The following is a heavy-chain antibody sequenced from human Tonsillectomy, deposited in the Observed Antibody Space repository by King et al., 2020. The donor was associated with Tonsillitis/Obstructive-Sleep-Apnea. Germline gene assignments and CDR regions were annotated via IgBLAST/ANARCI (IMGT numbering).Heavy chain of an antibody. J-gene: IGHJ4*02. CDR2: INSEGSST. CDR1: GFTFSNYW. CDR3: VRDRGYSSSSVN. D-gene: IGHD6-6*01. Sequence: QLVQSGGGLVQPGGSLRLSCAASGFTFSNYWMHWVRHAPGKGLVWVSRINSEGSSTIYADSVKGRFTISRDNAKNTLYLQMNSLRAEDTAVYYCVRDRGYSSSSVNWGQGTLVTVSS. V-gene: IGHV3-74*01.